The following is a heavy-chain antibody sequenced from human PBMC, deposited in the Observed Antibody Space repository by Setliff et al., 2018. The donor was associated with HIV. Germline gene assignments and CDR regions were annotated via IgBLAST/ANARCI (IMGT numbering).Heavy chain of an antibody. V-gene: IGHV4-59*11. D-gene: IGHD3-10*01. Sequence: SETLSLTCTVSGASISSHYWSWIRQPPLKGLEWIGYIYYTGSTNYYPSLKSRVTITADKSTSTAYLELSSLTYDDTAIYYCARAEFLGPESDFDIWGQGTMVTVSS. CDR3: ARAEFLGPESDFDI. CDR2: IYYTGST. CDR1: GASISSHY. J-gene: IGHJ3*02.